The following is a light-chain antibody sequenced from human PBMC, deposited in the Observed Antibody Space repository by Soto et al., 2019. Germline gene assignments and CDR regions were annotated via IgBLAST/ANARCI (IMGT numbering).Light chain of an antibody. V-gene: IGLV6-57*01. CDR1: SGSIASNY. Sequence: NFMLTQPHSVSESPGKTVTISCTRSSGSIASNYVQWYQQRPGSSPTTVIYEDNQRPSGVPDRFSGSIDSSSNSASLTISGLKTEDEADYDCQSYDSSNLWVFGGGIKLTVL. J-gene: IGLJ3*02. CDR3: QSYDSSNLWV. CDR2: EDN.